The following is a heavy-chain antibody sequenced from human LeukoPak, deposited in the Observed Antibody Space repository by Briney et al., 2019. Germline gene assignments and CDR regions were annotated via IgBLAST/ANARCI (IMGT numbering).Heavy chain of an antibody. CDR1: GFIFSSAW. J-gene: IGHJ4*02. V-gene: IGHV3-15*01. Sequence: KTGGSLRLSCAASGFIFSSAWMTWVRQAPGKGLEWVGHIKNKTYGGTTDYAAPVKGRFIISRDDSKNTLYLQMNRLRTDDTAVYYCARGLCSSTGCYQGPFDFWGQGMLVTVSS. D-gene: IGHD2-2*01. CDR3: ARGLCSSTGCYQGPFDF. CDR2: IKNKTYGGTT.